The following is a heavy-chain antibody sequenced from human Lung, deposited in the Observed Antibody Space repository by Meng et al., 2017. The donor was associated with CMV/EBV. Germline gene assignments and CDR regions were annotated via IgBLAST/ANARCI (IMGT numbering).Heavy chain of an antibody. CDR3: ARDSPLDGYSLLDY. CDR2: IDPNTGNP. V-gene: IGHV7-4-1*02. J-gene: IGHJ4*02. CDR1: GYPFTSYA. D-gene: IGHD5-24*01. Sequence: QGQLVQSGAELKQPGASVKASCRPSGYPFTSYAINWVRQAPGQGPDWMGWIDPNTGNPTYDQGFTGRFVFSLDTSVSTAYLQINSLRADDTAVYYCARDSPLDGYSLLDYWGQGTLVTVSS.